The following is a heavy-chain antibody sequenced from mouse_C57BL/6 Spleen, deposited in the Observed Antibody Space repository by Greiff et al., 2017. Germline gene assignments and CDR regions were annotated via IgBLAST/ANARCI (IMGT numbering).Heavy chain of an antibody. Sequence: ESGPGLVKPSQSLSLTCSVTGYSITSGYYWNWIRQFPGNKLEWMGYISYDGSNNYNPSLKNRISITRDTSKNQFFLKLNSVTTEDTATYYCARGGNYYGSSYAMDYWGQGTSVTVSS. V-gene: IGHV3-6*01. CDR2: ISYDGSN. CDR1: GYSITSGYY. D-gene: IGHD1-1*01. CDR3: ARGGNYYGSSYAMDY. J-gene: IGHJ4*01.